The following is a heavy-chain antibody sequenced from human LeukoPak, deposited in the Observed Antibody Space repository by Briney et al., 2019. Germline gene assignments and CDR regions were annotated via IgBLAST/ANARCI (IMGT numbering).Heavy chain of an antibody. J-gene: IGHJ4*02. D-gene: IGHD3-16*02. CDR3: ARSLDYDYVWGSYPHGY. CDR2: ISAYNGNT. CDR1: GHTFTSYG. V-gene: IGHV1-18*01. Sequence: ASVKVPCKASGHTFTSYGISWVRQAPGQGLEWMGWISAYNGNTNYAQKLQGRVTMTTDTSTSTAYMELRSLRSDDTAVYYCARSLDYDYVWGSYPHGYWGQGTLVTVSS.